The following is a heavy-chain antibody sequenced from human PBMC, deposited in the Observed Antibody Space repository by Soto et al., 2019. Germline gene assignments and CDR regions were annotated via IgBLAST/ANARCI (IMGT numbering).Heavy chain of an antibody. CDR1: GYTLTELS. Sequence: ASVKVSCKVSGYTLTELSMHWVRQAPGKGLEWMGGFDPEDGETIYAQKFQGRVNMTVNTSTDTAYMELSRLRSEDTAEDYCATYIVMITFGGVIVHYFDYWGQGTLVTVSS. J-gene: IGHJ4*02. D-gene: IGHD3-16*02. CDR3: ATYIVMITFGGVIVHYFDY. CDR2: FDPEDGET. V-gene: IGHV1-24*01.